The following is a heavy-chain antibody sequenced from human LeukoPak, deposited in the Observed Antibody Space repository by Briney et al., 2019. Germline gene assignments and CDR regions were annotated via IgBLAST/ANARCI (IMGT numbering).Heavy chain of an antibody. J-gene: IGHJ6*03. CDR3: ARGYSSSPYYYYYYMDV. D-gene: IGHD6-6*01. CDR2: IYYRGST. Sequence: SETLSLTCTVSGGSISSSAYYWGWIRQPPGKGLEWIGNIYYRGSTYYNPSLKSRVTISVDTSKNHFSLSLSSVTAADTAVYYCARGYSSSPYYYYYYMDVWGKGTTVTVSS. CDR1: GGSISSSAYY. V-gene: IGHV4-39*02.